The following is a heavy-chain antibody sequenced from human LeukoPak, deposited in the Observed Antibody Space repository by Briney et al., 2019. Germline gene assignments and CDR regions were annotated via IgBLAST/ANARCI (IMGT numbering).Heavy chain of an antibody. CDR1: GGSISSGDYS. V-gene: IGHV4-30-4*01. Sequence: PSETLSLTCTVSGGSISSGDYSWSWIRQPPGKGLEWIGCIYYSGSTYYNPSLKSRVTISVDTSKNQFSLKLSSVTAADTAVYYCAAGARYSSSSVDYWGQGTLVTVSS. J-gene: IGHJ4*02. D-gene: IGHD6-6*01. CDR2: IYYSGST. CDR3: AAGARYSSSSVDY.